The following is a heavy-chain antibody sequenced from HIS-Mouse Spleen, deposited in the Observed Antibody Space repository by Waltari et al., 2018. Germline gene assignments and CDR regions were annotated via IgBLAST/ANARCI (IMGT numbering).Heavy chain of an antibody. D-gene: IGHD6-13*01. CDR2: MNPNSGNT. J-gene: IGHJ6*02. CDR1: GYTFTSYD. V-gene: IGHV1-8*01. Sequence: QVQLVQSGAEVKKPGASVKVSCKASGYTFTSYDIHWVRQATGQGLEWMGWMNPNSGNTGYAQKFQGRVTMTRNTSISTAYMELSSLRSEDTAVYYCARGLGSSWYYYYYGMDVWGQGTTVTVSS. CDR3: ARGLGSSWYYYYYGMDV.